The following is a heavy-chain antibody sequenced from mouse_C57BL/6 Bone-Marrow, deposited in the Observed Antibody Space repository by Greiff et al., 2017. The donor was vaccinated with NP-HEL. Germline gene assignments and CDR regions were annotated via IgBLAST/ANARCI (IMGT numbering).Heavy chain of an antibody. V-gene: IGHV7-1*01. J-gene: IGHJ1*03. CDR3: ARDAGGKHWYFDV. CDR1: GFTFSDFY. Sequence: EVMLVESGGGLVQSGRSLRLSCATSGFTFSDFYMEWVRQAPGKGLEWIAASRNKANDYTTEYSASVKGRFIVSRDTSRRILYRQMNALRAEDTAIYYCARDAGGKHWYFDVWGTGTTVTVSS. CDR2: SRNKANDYTT. D-gene: IGHD2-1*01.